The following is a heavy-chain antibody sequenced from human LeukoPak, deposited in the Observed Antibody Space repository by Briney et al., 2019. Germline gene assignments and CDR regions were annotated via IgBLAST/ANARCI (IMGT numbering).Heavy chain of an antibody. V-gene: IGHV1-46*01. CDR2: INPSGGST. CDR3: ARADDSGYDFDY. Sequence: GASVKVSCKASGYTFTSYYMHWVRQAPGQGLELMGIINPSGGSTSYAQKFQGRVTMTRDMSTSTVYMELSSLRSEDTAVYYCARADDSGYDFDYWGQGTLVTVSS. D-gene: IGHD5-12*01. J-gene: IGHJ4*02. CDR1: GYTFTSYY.